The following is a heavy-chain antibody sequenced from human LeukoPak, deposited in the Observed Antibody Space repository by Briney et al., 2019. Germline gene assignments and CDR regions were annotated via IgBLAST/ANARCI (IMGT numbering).Heavy chain of an antibody. CDR1: GFTFSSYA. CDR3: ARDQYDTWSRRGNFDS. V-gene: IGHV3-7*03. Sequence: GGSLRLSCAASGFTFSSYAMSWVRQAPGKGLEWVANIKLDGSEKNYVDSVKGRFTISRDNTKNSLYLQMNSLRVEDTAVFYCARDQYDTWSRRGNFDSWGQGTLVIVSS. CDR2: IKLDGSEK. J-gene: IGHJ4*02. D-gene: IGHD3-3*01.